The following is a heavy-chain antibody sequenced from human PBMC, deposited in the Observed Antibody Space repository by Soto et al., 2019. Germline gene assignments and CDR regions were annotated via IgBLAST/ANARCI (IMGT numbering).Heavy chain of an antibody. CDR2: IKSKTDGGTT. J-gene: IGHJ6*02. D-gene: IGHD2-21*01. CDR1: GFTFSNAW. Sequence: EVQLVESGGGLVKPGGSLRLSCAASGFTFSNAWMSWVRQAPGKGLEWVGRIKSKTDGGTTDYAAPVKGRFTISRDDSKNTLYLQMHSLKTEDTAVYYCTTTTMDVVVNATDYYYYGMDVWGQGTTVTVSS. V-gene: IGHV3-15*01. CDR3: TTTTMDVVVNATDYYYYGMDV.